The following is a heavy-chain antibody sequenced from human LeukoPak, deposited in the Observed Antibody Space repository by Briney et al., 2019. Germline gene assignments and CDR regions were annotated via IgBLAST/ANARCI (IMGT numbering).Heavy chain of an antibody. V-gene: IGHV4-34*01. J-gene: IGHJ5*02. Sequence: SETLSLTCAVYGGSFSGYYWSWIRQPPGKGLEWIGSIYYSGSTYYNPSLKSRVTISVDTSKNQFSLKLSSVTAADTAVYYCSGSLLTMVRGVITNWFDPWGQGTLVTVSS. CDR1: GGSFSGYY. CDR3: SGSLLTMVRGVITNWFDP. CDR2: IYYSGST. D-gene: IGHD3-10*01.